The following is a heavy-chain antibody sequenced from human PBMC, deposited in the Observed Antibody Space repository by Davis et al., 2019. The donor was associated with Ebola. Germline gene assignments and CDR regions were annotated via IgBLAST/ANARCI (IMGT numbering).Heavy chain of an antibody. V-gene: IGHV3-21*01. CDR3: ARGAVYSSGWYLDY. Sequence: GESLKISCAASGFTFSSYSMNWVRQAPGKGLEWVSSISSSSSYIYYADSVKGRFTISRDNAKNSLYLQMNSLRAEDTAVYYCARGAVYSSGWYLDYWGQGTLVTVSS. J-gene: IGHJ4*02. D-gene: IGHD6-19*01. CDR1: GFTFSSYS. CDR2: ISSSSSYI.